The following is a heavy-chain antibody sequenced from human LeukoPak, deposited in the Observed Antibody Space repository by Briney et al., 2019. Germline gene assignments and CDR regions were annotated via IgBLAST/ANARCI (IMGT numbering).Heavy chain of an antibody. J-gene: IGHJ6*02. CDR1: GYNFTNYG. CDR3: ARVWPAYSGYDYNYYYGMDV. D-gene: IGHD5-12*01. V-gene: IGHV1-18*01. CDR2: ISAYNGNT. Sequence: GASVKVSCRTSGYNFTNYGISWVRQAPGQGLEWMGWISAYNGNTNYAQKLQGRVTMTTDTSTSTAYMELRSLRSDDTAVYYCARVWPAYSGYDYNYYYGMDVWGQGTTVTVSS.